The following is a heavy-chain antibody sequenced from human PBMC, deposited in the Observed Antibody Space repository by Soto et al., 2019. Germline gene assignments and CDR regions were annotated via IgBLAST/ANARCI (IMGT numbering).Heavy chain of an antibody. CDR3: ARTVSGSYYAEDWFDP. J-gene: IGHJ5*02. CDR2: ISGNGRRT. D-gene: IGHD1-26*01. V-gene: IGHV3-23*01. Sequence: EVQLLESGGGLEQPGGSLRVSCAASGFTFNNYAMSWVRQAPGKGLEWVSAISGNGRRTYYADSVKGRFTISRDNSKNTLYLQMNSLRAEDTAVYYCARTVSGSYYAEDWFDPWGQGTLVTVSS. CDR1: GFTFNNYA.